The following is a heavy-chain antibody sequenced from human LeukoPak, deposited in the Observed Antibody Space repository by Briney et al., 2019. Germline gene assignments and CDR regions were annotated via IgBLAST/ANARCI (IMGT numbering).Heavy chain of an antibody. D-gene: IGHD2-2*01. Sequence: GGSLRLSCAASGFTFSSYAMSRVRQAPGKGLEWVSAISGGGGSTYYADSVKGRFTISRDNSKNTLYLQMNSLRAEDTAVYYCANGPVPAIDYWGQGTLVTVSS. CDR3: ANGPVPAIDY. J-gene: IGHJ4*02. V-gene: IGHV3-23*01. CDR1: GFTFSSYA. CDR2: ISGGGGST.